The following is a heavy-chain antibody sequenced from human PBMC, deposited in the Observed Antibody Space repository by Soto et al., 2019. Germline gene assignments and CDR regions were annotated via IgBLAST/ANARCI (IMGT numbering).Heavy chain of an antibody. D-gene: IGHD4-4*01. J-gene: IGHJ6*02. CDR1: GFTFSSYA. CDR3: ARATARLVYYYVMDV. CDR2: ISYDGSNK. V-gene: IGHV3-30-3*01. Sequence: QVQLVESGGGVCQPGRSLRLSCAASGFTFSSYAMHWVRQAPGKGLEWVAVISYDGSNKYYADSVKGRFTISRDNSKNPLYLQMNSLRAEDTAVYYCARATARLVYYYVMDVWGQGTTVTVSS.